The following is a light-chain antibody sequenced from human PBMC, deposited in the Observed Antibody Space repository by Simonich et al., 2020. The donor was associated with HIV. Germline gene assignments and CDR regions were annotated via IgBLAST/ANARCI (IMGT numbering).Light chain of an antibody. CDR1: TGAVTFGHY. V-gene: IGLV7-46*01. CDR3: FLSYGAAREV. J-gene: IGLJ3*02. CDR2: DTS. Sequence: QAVVTQEPSLTVSPGGTVTLTCGSSTGAVTFGHYPYWFQLKPGQAPRTLTYDTSNKHSWTPARFSGSLLGGKAALTLSGAQPEDEADYYCFLSYGAAREVFGGGTKLTVL.